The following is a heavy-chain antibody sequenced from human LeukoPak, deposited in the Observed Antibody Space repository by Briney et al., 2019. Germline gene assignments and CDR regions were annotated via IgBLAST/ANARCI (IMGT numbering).Heavy chain of an antibody. Sequence: PSETLSLTCTVSGGSISSGSYYWSWIRQPAGKGLEWIGRIYTSGSTNYNPSLKSRVTISVDTSKNQFSLKLSSVTAADTAVYYCAREPLWYNWNSYAFDIWGQGTMVTVSS. V-gene: IGHV4-61*02. D-gene: IGHD1-7*01. CDR2: IYTSGST. CDR3: AREPLWYNWNSYAFDI. J-gene: IGHJ3*02. CDR1: GGSISSGSYY.